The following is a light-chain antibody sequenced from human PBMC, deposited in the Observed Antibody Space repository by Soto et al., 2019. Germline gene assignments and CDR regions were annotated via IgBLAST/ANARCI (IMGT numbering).Light chain of an antibody. J-gene: IGKJ2*01. CDR1: QSLVYSDGITY. CDR3: MQGTHWPYT. Sequence: DVVMTQSPLSLPVTLGQPASISCRSSQSLVYSDGITYLNWFQQRPGQSPRRLIYSISNRDSGVPDRFSGSGSGTDFTLKISRVEAEDVGLYYCMQGTHWPYTFVQGTKLEIK. CDR2: SIS. V-gene: IGKV2-30*01.